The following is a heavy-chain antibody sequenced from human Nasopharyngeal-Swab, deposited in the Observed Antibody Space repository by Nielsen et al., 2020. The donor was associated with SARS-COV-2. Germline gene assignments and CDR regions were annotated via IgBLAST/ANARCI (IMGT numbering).Heavy chain of an antibody. V-gene: IGHV4-59*11. Sequence: SETLSLTCTVSGGSISSHYWSWIRQPPGKGLEWIGYIYYSGSTNYNPSLKSRVTISVDTSKNQFSLKLSSVTAADTAVYYCARGQLWLDYWGQGTLVTVSS. J-gene: IGHJ4*02. CDR3: ARGQLWLDY. D-gene: IGHD5-18*01. CDR2: IYYSGST. CDR1: GGSISSHY.